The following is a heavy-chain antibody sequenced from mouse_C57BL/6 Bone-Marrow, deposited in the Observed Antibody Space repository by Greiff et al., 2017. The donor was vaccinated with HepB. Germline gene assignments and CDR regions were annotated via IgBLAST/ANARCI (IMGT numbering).Heavy chain of an antibody. V-gene: IGHV10-3*01. Sequence: EVQRVESGGGLVQPKGSLKHSCAASGFTFNTYAMHWVRQAPGKGLEWVARIRSKSSNYATYYADSVKDRFTISRDDSQSMLYLQMNNLKTEDTAMYYCVRDSGYYGSSYDAMDYWGQGTSVTVSS. J-gene: IGHJ4*01. CDR3: VRDSGYYGSSYDAMDY. D-gene: IGHD1-1*01. CDR2: IRSKSSNYAT. CDR1: GFTFNTYA.